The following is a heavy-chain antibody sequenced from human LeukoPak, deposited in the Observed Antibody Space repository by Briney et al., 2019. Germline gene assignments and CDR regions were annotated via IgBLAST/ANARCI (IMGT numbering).Heavy chain of an antibody. CDR2: IYPGDSDT. CDR1: GYSFTSYW. V-gene: IGHV5-51*01. D-gene: IGHD3-16*01. CDR3: ARRVEEMMGGPAFDY. Sequence: GESLKISCKGSGYSFTSYWIGWVRQMPGKGLEWMGIIYPGDSDTRYSPSFQGQVTISADKSISTAYLQWSSLKASDTAMYYCARRVEEMMGGPAFDYWGQGTLVTVSS. J-gene: IGHJ4*02.